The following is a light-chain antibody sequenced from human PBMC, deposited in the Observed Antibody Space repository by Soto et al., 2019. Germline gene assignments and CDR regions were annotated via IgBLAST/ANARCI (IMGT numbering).Light chain of an antibody. CDR1: SSDVGAYNY. J-gene: IGLJ2*01. CDR2: EVS. CDR3: SSYTSSITPVV. V-gene: IGLV2-14*01. Sequence: QSALTQPASVSGSPGQSITISCTGTSSDVGAYNYVSWYQQYPGKAPKVIIYEVSNRPSGVSNRFSGSKSGNTASLIISGLQTEDEADYYCSSYTSSITPVVFGGGTQLTVL.